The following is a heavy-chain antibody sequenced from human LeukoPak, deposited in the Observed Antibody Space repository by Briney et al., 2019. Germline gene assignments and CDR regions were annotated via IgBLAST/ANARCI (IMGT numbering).Heavy chain of an antibody. D-gene: IGHD6-19*01. CDR2: ISSSSSYI. CDR3: ARGLDSSGWDD. V-gene: IGHV3-21*01. J-gene: IGHJ4*02. Sequence: SGGSPRLSCAASGFTFSSYSMNWVRQAPGKGLEWVSSISSSSSYIYYADSVKGRFTISRDNAKNSLYLQMNSLRAEDTAVYYCARGLDSSGWDDWGQGTLVTVSS. CDR1: GFTFSSYS.